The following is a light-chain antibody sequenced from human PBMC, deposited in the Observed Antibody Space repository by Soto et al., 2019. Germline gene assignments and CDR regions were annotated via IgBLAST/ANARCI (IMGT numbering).Light chain of an antibody. J-gene: IGKJ1*01. Sequence: DIQMTQSPSTLSSSVGDRVTITCRASQSISSWLACYQQKPAKAPKLLLYDASSLESGVPSSCSGSGSGTEFPTISSSVPPDDFANYCFQQCNSYPWTFGQGTKVEIK. V-gene: IGKV1-5*01. CDR3: QQCNSYPWT. CDR2: DAS. CDR1: QSISSW.